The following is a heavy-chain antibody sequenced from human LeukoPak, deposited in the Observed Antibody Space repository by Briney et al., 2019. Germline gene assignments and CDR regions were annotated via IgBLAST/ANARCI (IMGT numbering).Heavy chain of an antibody. CDR3: ARDDYGDYDYYYGMDV. Sequence: GGSLRLSCAASGFTVSSNYMSWVRQAPGKGLEWVANIKQDGGEKYYVDSVKGRFTISRDNAKNSLYLQMNSLRAEDTAVYYCARDDYGDYDYYYGMDVWGQGTTVTVSS. CDR1: GFTVSSNY. V-gene: IGHV3-7*03. CDR2: IKQDGGEK. D-gene: IGHD4-17*01. J-gene: IGHJ6*02.